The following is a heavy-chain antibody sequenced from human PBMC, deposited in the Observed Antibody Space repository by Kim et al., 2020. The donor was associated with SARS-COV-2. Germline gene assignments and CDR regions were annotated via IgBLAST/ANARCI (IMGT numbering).Heavy chain of an antibody. Sequence: SRFRLSRDNAKNTLYLQMNDLRVEDTAVYYCARGRGNVGQLDCWGQGTLVIVSS. V-gene: IGHV3-66*01. D-gene: IGHD3-10*01. J-gene: IGHJ4*02. CDR3: ARGRGNVGQLDC.